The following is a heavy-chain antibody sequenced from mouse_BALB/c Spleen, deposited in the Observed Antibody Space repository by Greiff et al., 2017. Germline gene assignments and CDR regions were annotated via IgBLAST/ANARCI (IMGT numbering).Heavy chain of an antibody. J-gene: IGHJ4*01. CDR1: GFTFTDYY. V-gene: IGHV7-3*02. CDR3: ARSYYGNYDAMDY. D-gene: IGHD2-1*01. Sequence: EVHLVESGGGLVQPGGSLRLSCATSGFTFTDYYMSWVRQPPGKALEWLGFIRNKANGYTTEYSASVKGRFTISRDNSQSILYLQMNTLRAEDSATYYCARSYYGNYDAMDYWGQGTSVTVSA. CDR2: IRNKANGYTT.